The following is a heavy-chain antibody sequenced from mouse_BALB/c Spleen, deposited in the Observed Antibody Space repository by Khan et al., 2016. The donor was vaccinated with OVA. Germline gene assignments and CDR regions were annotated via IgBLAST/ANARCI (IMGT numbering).Heavy chain of an antibody. D-gene: IGHD2-1*01. J-gene: IGHJ4*01. CDR3: AKIFYGNSYAMDY. CDR2: IYPGSGST. CDR1: GYTFTDYD. Sequence: QVQLQQSGPELVKPGASVKMSCKASGYTFTDYDIRWVKQRTGQGLEWIGEIYPGSGSTYYNEKFKGKATLTADKSSTTAYIQLSSLTSEDSAVYFCAKIFYGNSYAMDYWGQGTAVTVSS. V-gene: IGHV1-77*01.